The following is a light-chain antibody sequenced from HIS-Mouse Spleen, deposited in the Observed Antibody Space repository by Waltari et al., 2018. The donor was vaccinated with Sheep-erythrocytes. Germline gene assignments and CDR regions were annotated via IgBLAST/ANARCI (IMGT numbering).Light chain of an antibody. CDR2: DVS. CDR3: CSYAGSYNHV. CDR1: SLDVGGYYS. Sequence: QSALTPPRPVSGSPGQSVTISCTGTSLDVGGYYSFSWYHQHPDNPPKRMIYDVSTRPSGVPDRFSGSKSGNTASLTISGLQAEDEADYYCCSYAGSYNHVFATGTKVTVL. J-gene: IGLJ1*01. V-gene: IGLV2-11*01.